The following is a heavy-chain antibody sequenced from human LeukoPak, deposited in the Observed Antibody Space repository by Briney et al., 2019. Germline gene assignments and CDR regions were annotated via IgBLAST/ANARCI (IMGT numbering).Heavy chain of an antibody. Sequence: GGSLRLSCVASGFSFSSYSLNWVRQAPGKGLEWVSSSSSSSSYISYADSVKGRLTNSRDNAKNSLYLQMTSLRAEDTAVYYCARVQSRCGGDCPFDYWGQGALVS. D-gene: IGHD2-21*02. CDR3: ARVQSRCGGDCPFDY. V-gene: IGHV3-21*01. CDR2: SSSSSSYI. CDR1: GFSFSSYS. J-gene: IGHJ4*02.